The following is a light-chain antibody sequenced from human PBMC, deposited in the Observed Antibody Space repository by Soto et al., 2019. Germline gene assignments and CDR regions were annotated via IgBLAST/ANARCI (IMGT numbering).Light chain of an antibody. CDR1: QSVLYDSNNKNY. V-gene: IGKV4-1*01. Sequence: DIVMTQSPDSLAVSLGERATINCKSSQSVLYDSNNKNYLAWYQQKPGQPPKLLIYWASTREYGVHDRFSGSGSATDFSLTIRSLQDEDVAVYYCQQYYDTYTFGQGTRLEIK. CDR3: QQYYDTYT. CDR2: WAS. J-gene: IGKJ2*01.